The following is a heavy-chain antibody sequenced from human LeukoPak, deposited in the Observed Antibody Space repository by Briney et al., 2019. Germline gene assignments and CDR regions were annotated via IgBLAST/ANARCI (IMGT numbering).Heavy chain of an antibody. V-gene: IGHV4-59*01. D-gene: IGHD1-26*01. CDR3: ARAGGSYGDAFDI. CDR2: FYYSGST. J-gene: IGHJ3*02. Sequence: SETLSLTCTVSGGSISSYYWSWVRQPPGKGLEWIGYFYYSGSTNYNPSLKSRVTISVDTSKNQFSLKLSSVTAADTAVYYCARAGGSYGDAFDIWGQGTMVTVSS. CDR1: GGSISSYY.